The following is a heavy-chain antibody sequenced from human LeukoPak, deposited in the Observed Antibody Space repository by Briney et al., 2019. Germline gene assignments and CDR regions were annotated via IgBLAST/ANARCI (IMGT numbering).Heavy chain of an antibody. CDR1: GYTFTSYD. J-gene: IGHJ4*02. CDR3: ARGGVLLWFGELSYFDY. Sequence: ASVKVSCKASGYTFTSYDINWVRQATGQGLEWMGWMNPNSGNTGYAQKFQGRVTMTRNTSISTAYMELSSLRSEDTAVYYCARGGVLLWFGELSYFDYWGQGTLVTVSS. V-gene: IGHV1-8*01. CDR2: MNPNSGNT. D-gene: IGHD3-10*01.